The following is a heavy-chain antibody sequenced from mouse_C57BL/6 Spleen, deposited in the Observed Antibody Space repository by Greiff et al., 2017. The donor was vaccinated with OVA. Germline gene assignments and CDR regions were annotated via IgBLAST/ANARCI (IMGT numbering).Heavy chain of an antibody. D-gene: IGHD4-1*01. Sequence: EVQRVESGEGLVKPGGSLKLSCAASGFTFSSYAMSWVRQTPEKRLEWVAYISSGGDYIYYADTVKGRFTISRDNARNTLYLQMSSLKSEDTAMYYCTRRANWDYFDYWGQGTTLTVSS. CDR3: TRRANWDYFDY. CDR2: ISSGGDYI. CDR1: GFTFSSYA. V-gene: IGHV5S21*01. J-gene: IGHJ2*01.